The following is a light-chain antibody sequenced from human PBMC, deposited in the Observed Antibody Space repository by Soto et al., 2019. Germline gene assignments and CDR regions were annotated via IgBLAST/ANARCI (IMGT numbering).Light chain of an antibody. CDR2: GAS. Sequence: DIQMTQSPSSLSASVGDRVTITCRASQDISSYLSWHQQKVGKAPKLLIHGASNLEAGVPSRFSGGGSGTHFAFTISSLQPEDIGTYYCQQYDSLPYTFGLGTKLEIK. V-gene: IGKV1-33*01. CDR3: QQYDSLPYT. CDR1: QDISSY. J-gene: IGKJ2*01.